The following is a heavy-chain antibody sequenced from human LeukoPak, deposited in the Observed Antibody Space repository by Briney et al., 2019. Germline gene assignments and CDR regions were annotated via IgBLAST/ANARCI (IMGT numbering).Heavy chain of an antibody. CDR3: ARGEQLGFFYYYYMDV. CDR2: IYHSVTT. CDR1: GYSISSGYF. J-gene: IGHJ6*03. Sequence: NPSETLSLTCTVSGYSISSGYFWGWMRQPPGKGLEWIGSIYHSVTTHYNPSLKSRVTISLDTSKNQFSLKLSSVTAADTAVYYCARGEQLGFFYYYYMDVWGKGTTVTVSS. D-gene: IGHD6-6*01. V-gene: IGHV4-38-2*02.